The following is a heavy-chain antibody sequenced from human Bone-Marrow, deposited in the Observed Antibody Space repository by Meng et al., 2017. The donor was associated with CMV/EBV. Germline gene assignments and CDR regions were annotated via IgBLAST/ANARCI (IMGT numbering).Heavy chain of an antibody. CDR3: TTISSPFDY. CDR1: GLTLSSYD. J-gene: IGHJ4*02. CDR2: IYSDGRGT. Sequence: GGSLRLSCVASGLTLSSYDMNWVRQAPGKGLEWVSLIYSDGRGTYFADSVKDRFTISRDNAKNSVYLQMNSLRAEDTAIYYCTTISSPFDYWGRGTLVTVSS. D-gene: IGHD3-3*02. V-gene: IGHV3-23*03.